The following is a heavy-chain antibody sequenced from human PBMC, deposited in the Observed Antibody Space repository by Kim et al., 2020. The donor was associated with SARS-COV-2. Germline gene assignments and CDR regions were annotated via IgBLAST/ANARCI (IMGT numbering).Heavy chain of an antibody. Sequence: SETLSLTCSVSGGSISTYYWSWIRQPPGKGLEWVGYIYYSGTTNYNPSLKSRVTISIDTSKSQLSLKLTSVTAADTAVYYCARLPSGTPWFDPWGQGTLVTVSS. CDR1: GGSISTYY. CDR2: IYYSGTT. D-gene: IGHD1-1*01. J-gene: IGHJ5*02. CDR3: ARLPSGTPWFDP. V-gene: IGHV4-59*08.